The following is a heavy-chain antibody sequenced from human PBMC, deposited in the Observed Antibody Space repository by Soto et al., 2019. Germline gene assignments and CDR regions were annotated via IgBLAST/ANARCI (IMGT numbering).Heavy chain of an antibody. CDR3: ARGDVPFYYGMDV. CDR2: INPNSGGT. Sequence: QVQLVQSGAEVKKPGASVKVSCKSSGYTFTGYYMHWVRQAPGQGLEWMGWINPNSGGTNYAQKFQGWGTMTRYTSISTGYMELSRLRSDAPAVYYCARGDVPFYYGMDVWGQGTTVTVSS. CDR1: GYTFTGYY. D-gene: IGHD1-26*01. V-gene: IGHV1-2*04. J-gene: IGHJ6*02.